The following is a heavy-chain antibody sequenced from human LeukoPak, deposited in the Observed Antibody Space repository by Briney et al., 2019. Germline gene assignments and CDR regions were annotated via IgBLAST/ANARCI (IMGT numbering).Heavy chain of an antibody. J-gene: IGHJ4*02. Sequence: QPGGSLRLSCAASGFTFSSHWMHWVRQVPGKGLVWVTRISSDGSSTSYADSVKGRFTISRDNAKNTLYLQMNSLRAEDTAVYYCAVLGGGIKRWYAFDYWGQGTLVTVSS. V-gene: IGHV3-74*01. CDR1: GFTFSSHW. CDR3: AVLGGGIKRWYAFDY. D-gene: IGHD5-18*01. CDR2: ISSDGSST.